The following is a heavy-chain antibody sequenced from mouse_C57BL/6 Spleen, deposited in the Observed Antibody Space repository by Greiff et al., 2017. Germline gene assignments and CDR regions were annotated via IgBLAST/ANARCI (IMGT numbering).Heavy chain of an antibody. D-gene: IGHD2-4*01. Sequence: VQLQQSGAELVKPGASVKLSCKASGYTFTSYWMHWVKQRPGQGLEWIGMIHPNSGSTNYNEKFKSKATLTVDKSSSTAYMQLSSLTSEDSAVYYCARGNDYGSFDYWGQGTTLTVSS. CDR3: ARGNDYGSFDY. J-gene: IGHJ2*01. CDR1: GYTFTSYW. CDR2: IHPNSGST. V-gene: IGHV1-64*01.